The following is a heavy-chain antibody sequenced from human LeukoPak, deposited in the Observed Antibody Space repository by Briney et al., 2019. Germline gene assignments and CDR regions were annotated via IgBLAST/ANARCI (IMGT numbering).Heavy chain of an antibody. CDR2: IYHSGSI. J-gene: IGHJ4*02. V-gene: IGHV4-38-2*02. CDR3: ASHPGGTFDY. D-gene: IGHD3-10*01. CDR1: GYSINSGNY. Sequence: PSETLSLTCTVSGYSINSGNYWDWIRQPPGKGLEWIGSIYHSGSIFYNPSLKSRVTISVDTSKNQFSLKLSSVTAADTAVYYCASHPGGTFDYWGQGTLVTVSS.